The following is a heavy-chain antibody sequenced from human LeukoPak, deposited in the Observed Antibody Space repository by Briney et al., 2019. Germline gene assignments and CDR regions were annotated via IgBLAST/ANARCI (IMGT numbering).Heavy chain of an antibody. CDR1: GFTFSSYW. CDR2: IKQDGSEK. V-gene: IGHV3-7*03. Sequence: GGSLRLSCAASGFTFSSYWMSWVRQAPGKGLEWVANIKQDGSEKYYVDSVKGRFTISRDNAKNSLYLQMNSLGAEDTAVYYCARFGGYDYYYYYGMDVWGQGTTVTVSS. J-gene: IGHJ6*02. CDR3: ARFGGYDYYYYYGMDV. D-gene: IGHD5-12*01.